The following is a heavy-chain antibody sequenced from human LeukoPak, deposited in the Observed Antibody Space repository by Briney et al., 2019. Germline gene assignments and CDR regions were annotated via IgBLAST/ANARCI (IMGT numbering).Heavy chain of an antibody. CDR3: AGVQDIVVVPAASN. J-gene: IGHJ4*02. CDR2: IIPILGIA. Sequence: SVKVSCKASGGTFSSYTISWVRQAPGQGLEWMGGIIPILGIANYAQKFQGRVTITADKSTSTAYMELSSLRSEDTAVYYCAGVQDIVVVPAASNWGQGTLVTVSS. V-gene: IGHV1-69*10. CDR1: GGTFSSYT. D-gene: IGHD2-2*01.